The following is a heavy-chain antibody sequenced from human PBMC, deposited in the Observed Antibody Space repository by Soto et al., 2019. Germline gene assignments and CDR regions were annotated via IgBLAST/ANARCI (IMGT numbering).Heavy chain of an antibody. V-gene: IGHV3-33*01. CDR2: IWYDGSNK. CDR3: ARDQEWEPLLYYFDY. D-gene: IGHD1-26*01. J-gene: IGHJ4*02. CDR1: GFTFSSYG. Sequence: GGSLRLSCAASGFTFSSYGMHWVRQAPGKGLEWVAVIWYDGSNKYYADSVKGRFTISRDNSKNTLYLQMNSLRAEDTAVYYCARDQEWEPLLYYFDYWGQGTLVTVSS.